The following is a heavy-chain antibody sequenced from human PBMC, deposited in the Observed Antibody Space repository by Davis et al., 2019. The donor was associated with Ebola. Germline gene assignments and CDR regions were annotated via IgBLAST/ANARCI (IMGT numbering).Heavy chain of an antibody. CDR1: GFTFDDYA. Sequence: SLKISCAASGFTFDDYAMHWVRQVPGKGLEWVSGIRWNSGSIGYADSVKGRFTISRDNAKNSLYLQMNSLRAEDTAVYYCARGGWDYWGQGTLVTVSS. CDR2: IRWNSGSI. CDR3: ARGGWDY. J-gene: IGHJ4*02. V-gene: IGHV3-9*01.